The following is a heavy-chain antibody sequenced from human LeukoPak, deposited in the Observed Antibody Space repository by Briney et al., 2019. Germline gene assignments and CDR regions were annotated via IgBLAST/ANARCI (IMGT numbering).Heavy chain of an antibody. D-gene: IGHD3-16*01. J-gene: IGHJ4*01. CDR2: ISSSGDAT. CDR3: AKDPRAMGRYFFDD. V-gene: IGHV3-23*01. CDR1: GFTFNAYA. Sequence: NPGGSLRLSCVGSGFTFNAYAMSWVRQRPGKGPEWVSMISSSGDATDYAESVKDRLSISRDNAKKTLYLQINDPRGDATAIYYCAKDPRAMGRYFFDDWGQGSLVIVSS.